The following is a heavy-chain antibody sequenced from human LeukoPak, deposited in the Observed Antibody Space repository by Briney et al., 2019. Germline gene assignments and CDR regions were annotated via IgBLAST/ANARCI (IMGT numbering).Heavy chain of an antibody. D-gene: IGHD3-3*01. J-gene: IGHJ3*02. CDR1: GGTFSSYA. Sequence: ASVKVSCKASGGTFSSYAISWVRQAPGQGLEWMGRIIPILGIANYAQKFQGRVTMTRDTSTSTVYMELSSLRSEDTAVYYCARMVEWLGAFDIWGQGTMVTVSS. CDR2: IIPILGIA. V-gene: IGHV1-69*04. CDR3: ARMVEWLGAFDI.